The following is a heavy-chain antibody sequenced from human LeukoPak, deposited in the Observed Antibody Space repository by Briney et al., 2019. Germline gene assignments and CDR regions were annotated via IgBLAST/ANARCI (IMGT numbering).Heavy chain of an antibody. CDR2: INHSGST. D-gene: IGHD3-16*01. CDR3: ARGYDHFDY. Sequence: SETLSLTCAVYGGSFSGYYWSWIRQPPGKGLEWIGEINHSGSTNYNPSLKSRVTISVNTSKNQFSLKLSSVTAADTAVYYCARGYDHFDYWGQGTLVTVSS. V-gene: IGHV4-34*01. CDR1: GGSFSGYY. J-gene: IGHJ4*02.